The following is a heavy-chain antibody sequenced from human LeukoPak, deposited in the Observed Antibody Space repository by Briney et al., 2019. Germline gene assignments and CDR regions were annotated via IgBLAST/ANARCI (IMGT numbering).Heavy chain of an antibody. V-gene: IGHV3-21*01. Sequence: GGSLILSCPAAAFTFSSYSMNWVRQAPGRGLEWVSSISNRGSYIYYADSVKGRFTTSRDNAKNSLYLQMNSLRAEDTAVYHCAREVRSSGWYYYYYYMDVWGKGTTVTVSS. CDR1: AFTFSSYS. CDR2: ISNRGSYI. D-gene: IGHD6-19*01. CDR3: AREVRSSGWYYYYYYMDV. J-gene: IGHJ6*03.